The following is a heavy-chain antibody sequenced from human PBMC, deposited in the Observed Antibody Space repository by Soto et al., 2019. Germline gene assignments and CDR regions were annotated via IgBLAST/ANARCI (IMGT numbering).Heavy chain of an antibody. CDR2: IYYSGST. Sequence: KQSQTLSLTCTVSGGSISSGGYYWSWIRQHPGKGLEWIGYIYYSGSTYYNPSLKSRVTISVDTSKNQFSLKLSSVTAADTAVYYCASINTVSSADGIAYFDYWGQGTLVTVSS. J-gene: IGHJ4*02. CDR3: ASINTVSSADGIAYFDY. CDR1: GGSISSGGYY. D-gene: IGHD4-17*01. V-gene: IGHV4-31*03.